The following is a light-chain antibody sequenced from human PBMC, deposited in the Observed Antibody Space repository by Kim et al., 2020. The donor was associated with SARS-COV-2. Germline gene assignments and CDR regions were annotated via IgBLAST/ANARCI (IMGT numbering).Light chain of an antibody. Sequence: SYELTQPLSVSVALGQTARITCGGNNIGSKNVHWYQQKLGQAPVLVIYRDSNRPSGIPERFSGSNSGNTATLTISRAQAGDEADYYCQVWDSSTYVFGTG. CDR3: QVWDSSTYV. CDR2: RDS. CDR1: NIGSKN. V-gene: IGLV3-9*01. J-gene: IGLJ1*01.